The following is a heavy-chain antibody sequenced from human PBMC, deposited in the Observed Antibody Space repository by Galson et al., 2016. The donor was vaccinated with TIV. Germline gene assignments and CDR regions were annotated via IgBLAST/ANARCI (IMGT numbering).Heavy chain of an antibody. CDR1: GFTFSTHA. CDR3: ARDQNRVATPFYHHYGMDV. V-gene: IGHV3-30-3*01. D-gene: IGHD1-14*01. J-gene: IGHJ6*02. Sequence: SLRLSCAASGFTFSTHAFHWVRQAPGKGLEWVAVITFDGNKKYYADSVKARFSISRDNSKNTLSLQMDSLRGDDTAVYYCARDQNRVATPFYHHYGMDVWGQGTTVTVSS. CDR2: ITFDGNKK.